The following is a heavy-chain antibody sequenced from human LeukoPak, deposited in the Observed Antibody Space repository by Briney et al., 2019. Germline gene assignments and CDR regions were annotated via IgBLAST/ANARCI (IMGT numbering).Heavy chain of an antibody. CDR3: ARLVVPPGNRGWYYEH. CDR2: INQGGSEK. D-gene: IGHD2-2*01. V-gene: IGHV3-7*03. CDR1: GFTFSSYE. Sequence: GGSLRLSCAASGFTFSSYEMNWVRQAPGKGLEWVANINQGGSEKYYVDSVKGRFTISRDNAKNSLDLQMNSLRVEDTAIYYCARLVVPPGNRGWYYEHWGQGTLVTVSS. J-gene: IGHJ4*02.